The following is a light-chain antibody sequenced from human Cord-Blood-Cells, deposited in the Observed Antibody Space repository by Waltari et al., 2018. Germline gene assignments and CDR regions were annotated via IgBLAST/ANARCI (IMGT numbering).Light chain of an antibody. J-gene: IGKJ4*01. CDR2: DAS. CDR3: QQRSNWPLT. CDR1: QSVSSY. Sequence: IVLTQSPATLSLSPGERATLSCRTSQSVSSYLACYQQKPGQAPRLLIDDASNRATGIPARFSGSGSGTDFTLTISSLEPEDFAVYYCQQRSNWPLTFGGGTKVEIK. V-gene: IGKV3-11*01.